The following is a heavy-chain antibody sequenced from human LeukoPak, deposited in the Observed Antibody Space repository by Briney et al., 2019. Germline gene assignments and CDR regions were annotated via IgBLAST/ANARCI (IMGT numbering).Heavy chain of an antibody. J-gene: IGHJ6*02. CDR1: GGTFSSYA. V-gene: IGHV1-69*13. CDR2: IIPIFGTA. Sequence: SVKVSCKASGGTFSSYAISWVRQAPGQGLEWMGGIIPIFGTASYAQKFQGRVTITADESTSTAYMELSSLRSEDTAVYYCARARSFYYGMDVWGQGTTVTVSS. CDR3: ARARSFYYGMDV.